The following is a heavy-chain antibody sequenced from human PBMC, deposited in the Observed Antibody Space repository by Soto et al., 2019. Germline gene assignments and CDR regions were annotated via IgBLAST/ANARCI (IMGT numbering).Heavy chain of an antibody. CDR3: ARESEDLTSNFDY. J-gene: IGHJ4*02. CDR1: GFIFTRYS. V-gene: IGHV3-21*06. Sequence: VGSLRLSCAASGFIFTRYSMNWVRQAPGKGLEWVSSISSTTNYIYYGDSMKGRFTISRDNAKNSLYLEMNSLRAEDTAVYYCARESEDLTSNFDYWGQGTLVTVSS. CDR2: ISSTTNYI.